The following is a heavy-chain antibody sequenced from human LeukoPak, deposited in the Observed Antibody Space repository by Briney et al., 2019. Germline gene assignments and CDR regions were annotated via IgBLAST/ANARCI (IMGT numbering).Heavy chain of an antibody. CDR1: GFTFSSYA. Sequence: GGSLRLSCAASGFTFSSYAMSWVRQAPGKGLEWVSAISGSGGSTYYADSVKGRFTISRDNSKNTLYLQMNSLRAEDTAVYYCAKVLYGSGTYNRFDPWGQGTLVTVSS. J-gene: IGHJ5*02. D-gene: IGHD3-10*01. CDR3: AKVLYGSGTYNRFDP. CDR2: ISGSGGST. V-gene: IGHV3-23*01.